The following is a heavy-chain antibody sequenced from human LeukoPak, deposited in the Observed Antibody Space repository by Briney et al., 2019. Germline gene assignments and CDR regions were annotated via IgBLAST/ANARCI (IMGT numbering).Heavy chain of an antibody. J-gene: IGHJ4*02. CDR1: GGSVSSGNHY. V-gene: IGHV4-61*01. Sequence: SETLSLTCIVSGGSVSSGNHYWSWIRLPPGKGLEWIGYIYHSESTNYNSSLTSRVTISVDPSKNQFSLKLSSVTAAATAVYFCARDAPGASRRFDSWGQGILVTVSS. CDR2: IYHSEST. CDR3: ARDAPGASRRFDS. D-gene: IGHD1-26*01.